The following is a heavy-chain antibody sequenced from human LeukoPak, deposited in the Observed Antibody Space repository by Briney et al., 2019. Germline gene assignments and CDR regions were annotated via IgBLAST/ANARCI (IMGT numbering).Heavy chain of an antibody. CDR3: ARDRAGWYYFDY. V-gene: IGHV3-48*03. CDR1: GFTFGSYA. Sequence: PGGSLRLSCAASGFTFGSYAMNWVRQAPGKGLEWVSYISSSGSTLYYADSVKGRFTISRDDAKNSLFLQMNSLRAEDTAIYYCARDRAGWYYFDYWGQGSLVTVSS. J-gene: IGHJ4*02. D-gene: IGHD6-19*01. CDR2: ISSSGSTL.